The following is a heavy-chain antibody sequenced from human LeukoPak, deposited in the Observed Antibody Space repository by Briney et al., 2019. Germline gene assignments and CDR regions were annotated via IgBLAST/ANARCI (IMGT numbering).Heavy chain of an antibody. V-gene: IGHV3-49*04. CDR1: GSTFGDYA. CDR2: IRSKAYGGTT. Sequence: GGSLRLSCTASGSTFGDYAMTWVRQAPGRGLEWVGFIRSKAYGGTTEYAASVKGRFTISRDDSKSIAYLQMNSLKTEDTAVYYCTRDQTPYYWGQGTLVTVSS. J-gene: IGHJ4*02. CDR3: TRDQTPYY.